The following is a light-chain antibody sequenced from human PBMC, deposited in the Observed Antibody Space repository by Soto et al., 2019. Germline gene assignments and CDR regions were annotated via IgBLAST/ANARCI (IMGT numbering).Light chain of an antibody. CDR3: QQYNSNSEIS. J-gene: IGKJ3*01. CDR1: QSIGRW. CDR2: KAS. Sequence: DIQMTQSPSTLSASVGDRVTITCRASQSIGRWLAWYQQKPGKAPKLLIYKASTLESGVPSRFSGNGSGTDFTLTISSLQPDDFATYYCQQYNSNSEISFGPGTKVDIK. V-gene: IGKV1-5*03.